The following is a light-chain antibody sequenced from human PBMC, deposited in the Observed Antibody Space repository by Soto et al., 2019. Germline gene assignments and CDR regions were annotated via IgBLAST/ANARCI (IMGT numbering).Light chain of an antibody. CDR1: QNISSY. CDR2: AAS. J-gene: IGKJ4*01. V-gene: IGKV1-39*01. CDR3: QQSSSTLT. Sequence: DLQMTQSPSSLSTSVGDRVTITCRASQNISSYLNWYQQKPGKAPKLLIYAASSLQSGVPSRFSRSGSGTDFTLTINSLQPEDFATYYCQQSSSTLTFGGGTKVEIK.